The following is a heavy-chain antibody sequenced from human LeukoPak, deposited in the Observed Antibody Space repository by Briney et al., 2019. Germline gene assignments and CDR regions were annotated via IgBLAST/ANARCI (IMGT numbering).Heavy chain of an antibody. CDR1: GFTFSSYG. J-gene: IGHJ4*02. Sequence: PGGPLRLSCAASGFTFSSYGMHWVRQAPGKGLEWVAVIWYDGSNKYYADSVKGRFTISRDNSKNTLYLQMNSLRAEDTAVYYCARDDYVWGSYPGGFDYWGQGTLVTVSS. CDR3: ARDDYVWGSYPGGFDY. D-gene: IGHD3-16*02. CDR2: IWYDGSNK. V-gene: IGHV3-33*01.